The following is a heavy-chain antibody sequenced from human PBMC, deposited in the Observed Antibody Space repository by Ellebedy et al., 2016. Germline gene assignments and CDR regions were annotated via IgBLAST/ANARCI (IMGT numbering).Heavy chain of an antibody. D-gene: IGHD1-14*01. CDR2: ISAGGETT. CDR1: GLNFNTFF. CDR3: RPGHYFDQ. Sequence: GGSLRLXCTASGLNFNTFFMSWVRQAPGKGLEWVSTISAGGETTYFADSVRGRFTVSRDNSKSTLYLHMNNLRADDTAVYYCRPGHYFDQWGQGALVTVSS. V-gene: IGHV3-23*01. J-gene: IGHJ4*02.